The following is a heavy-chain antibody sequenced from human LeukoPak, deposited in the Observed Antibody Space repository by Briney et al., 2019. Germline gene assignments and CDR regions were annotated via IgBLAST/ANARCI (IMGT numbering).Heavy chain of an antibody. V-gene: IGHV3-30*03. J-gene: IGHJ6*02. D-gene: IGHD3-3*01. Sequence: PGRSLRLTCAAYGFTFSSYGMHWVRQAPGKGLEWVAVISYDGSNKYYADSVRGRFTISRDNSKNTMYLQMNSLRAEDTAVYYCATYDFPTLTYYYYFGMDVWGQGTTVTVSS. CDR3: ATYDFPTLTYYYYFGMDV. CDR2: ISYDGSNK. CDR1: GFTFSSYG.